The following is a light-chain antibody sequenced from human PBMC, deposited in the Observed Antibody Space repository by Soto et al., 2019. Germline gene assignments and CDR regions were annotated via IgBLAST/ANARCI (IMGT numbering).Light chain of an antibody. CDR2: VAS. Sequence: DIVLTQSPGTLSLSPGERATLSCRASQSVDSSYLAWYQQRPGQAPRLLIYVASNRATGIPDRFSGSGSGTDFTLTISSLEPEDFAVYYCQQYGGSPWTFGQGTKVDIK. J-gene: IGKJ1*01. V-gene: IGKV3-20*01. CDR3: QQYGGSPWT. CDR1: QSVDSSY.